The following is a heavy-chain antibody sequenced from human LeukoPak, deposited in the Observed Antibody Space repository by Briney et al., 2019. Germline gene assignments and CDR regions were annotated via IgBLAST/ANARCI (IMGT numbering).Heavy chain of an antibody. CDR1: GFTFDDYA. J-gene: IGHJ4*02. V-gene: IGHV3-9*01. Sequence: GRSLRLSCAASGFTFDDYAMHWVRQAPGKGLEWLSGISWNSGSIGYADSVKGRFTISRDNAKNSLYLQMNSLRAVDTALYYCAKGGYGSGTYYTYFDYWGQGTLVTVSS. CDR3: AKGGYGSGTYYTYFDY. D-gene: IGHD3-10*01. CDR2: ISWNSGSI.